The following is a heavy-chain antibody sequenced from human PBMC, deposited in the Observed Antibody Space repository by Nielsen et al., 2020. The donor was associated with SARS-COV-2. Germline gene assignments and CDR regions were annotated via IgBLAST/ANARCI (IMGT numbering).Heavy chain of an antibody. J-gene: IGHJ5*02. CDR3: ARRGGLVDPNWFDP. CDR1: GFSLSNARRG. D-gene: IGHD1-26*01. V-gene: IGHV4-61*01. Sequence: SGPTLVKPTETLTLTCTVSGFSLSNARRGVSWIRQPPGKGLEWIGYVYHSGSTNYNPSLKSRVTISVDTSKNQFSLKLTSVTAADTAVYYCARRGGLVDPNWFDPWGQGTLVTVSS. CDR2: VYHSGST.